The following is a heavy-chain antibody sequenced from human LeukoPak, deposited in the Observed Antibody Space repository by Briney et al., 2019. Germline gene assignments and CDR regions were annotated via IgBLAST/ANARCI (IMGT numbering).Heavy chain of an antibody. Sequence: SETLSLTCTVSGGFISSYYWSWIRQPPGKGLEWIGYIYYSGSTNYNPSLKSRVTISVDTSKNQFSLKLSSVTAADTAVYYCARRYSYEFDYWGQGTLVTVSS. D-gene: IGHD5-18*01. CDR2: IYYSGST. CDR3: ARRYSYEFDY. V-gene: IGHV4-59*08. J-gene: IGHJ4*02. CDR1: GGFISSYY.